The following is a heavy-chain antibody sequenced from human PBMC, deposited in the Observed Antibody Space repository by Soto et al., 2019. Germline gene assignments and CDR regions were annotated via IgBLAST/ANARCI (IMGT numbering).Heavy chain of an antibody. D-gene: IGHD5-12*01. CDR3: AREGGYSGYDKRIYFDY. CDR2: ISAYNGNT. Sequence: GASGKVCCEASGYTFTSYGISWVRQAPGQGLEWMGWISAYNGNTNYAQKLQGRVTMSTDTSTSTAYMELRSLRSDDTAVYYCAREGGYSGYDKRIYFDYWGQGTLVTVSS. J-gene: IGHJ4*02. V-gene: IGHV1-18*01. CDR1: GYTFTSYG.